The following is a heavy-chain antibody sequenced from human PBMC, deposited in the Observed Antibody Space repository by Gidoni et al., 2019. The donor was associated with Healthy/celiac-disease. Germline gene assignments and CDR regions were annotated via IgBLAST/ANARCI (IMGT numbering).Heavy chain of an antibody. Sequence: EVQLVESGGGLVQPGRSLRLSCTASGFTFGDYAMSWVRQAPGKGLEWVGFIRSKAYGGTTEYAASVKGRFTISRDDSKSIAYLQMNSLKTEDTAVYYCTKDVPSGSSYYYYYGMDVWGQGTTVTVSS. CDR1: GFTFGDYA. J-gene: IGHJ6*02. CDR2: IRSKAYGGTT. D-gene: IGHD3-10*01. CDR3: TKDVPSGSSYYYYYGMDV. V-gene: IGHV3-49*04.